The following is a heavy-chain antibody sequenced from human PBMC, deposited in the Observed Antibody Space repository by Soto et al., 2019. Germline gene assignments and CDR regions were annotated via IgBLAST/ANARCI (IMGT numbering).Heavy chain of an antibody. Sequence: QVQLVESGGGVVQPGRSLRLSCAATGFTFRTYGMHWVRQAPGKGLEWVAVTSYDGINKYYADSVKGRFTISRDNSKNTLYLQMNSLRAEDTAVYYCAKDWELAAAWSPVDYWGQGTLVTVSS. J-gene: IGHJ4*02. D-gene: IGHD6-13*01. CDR2: TSYDGINK. CDR3: AKDWELAAAWSPVDY. CDR1: GFTFRTYG. V-gene: IGHV3-30*18.